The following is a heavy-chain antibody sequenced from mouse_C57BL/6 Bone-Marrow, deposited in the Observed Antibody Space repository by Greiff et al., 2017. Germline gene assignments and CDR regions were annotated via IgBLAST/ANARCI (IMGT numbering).Heavy chain of an antibody. CDR1: GFSLTSYG. J-gene: IGHJ3*01. V-gene: IGHV2-2*01. CDR2: IWSGGST. Sequence: VKLKQSGPGLVQPSQSLSITCTVSGFSLTSYGVHWVRQSPGKGLEWLGVIWSGGSTDYNAAFISRLSISKDNSKSQVFFKMNSLQADDTAIYYCARGDSSGSWFAYWGQGTLVTVSA. CDR3: ARGDSSGSWFAY. D-gene: IGHD3-2*02.